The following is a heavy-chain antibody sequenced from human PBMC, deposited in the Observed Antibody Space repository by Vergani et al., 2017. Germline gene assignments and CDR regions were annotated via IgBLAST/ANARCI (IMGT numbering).Heavy chain of an antibody. CDR3: ARWVVAATRYYYYGMDV. D-gene: IGHD2-15*01. J-gene: IGHJ6*02. V-gene: IGHV1-3*01. CDR2: INAGNGNT. CDR1: GYTFTSYA. Sequence: QVQLVQSGAEVKKPGASVKVSCKASGYTFTSYAMHWVRQAPGQRLEWMGWINAGNGNTKYSQKFQGRVTITRDTSASTAYMELSSLRSEDTAVNYCARWVVAATRYYYYGMDVWGQGTTVTVSS.